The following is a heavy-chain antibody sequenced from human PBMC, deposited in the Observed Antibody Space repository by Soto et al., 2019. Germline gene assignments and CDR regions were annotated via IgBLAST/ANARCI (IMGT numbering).Heavy chain of an antibody. D-gene: IGHD4-17*01. V-gene: IGHV3-7*04. CDR3: VGSRYGGCFDF. Sequence: EVQLVESGGGLVQPGGSLRLSCAASGFTFSSYWRTWVRQAPGKGLEWVANIKQDGSDKYYVDSVKGRFTISRDNAKDSLHLQINSLRAEDTAVYYCVGSRYGGCFDFWGQGTLVTVSS. CDR1: GFTFSSYW. CDR2: IKQDGSDK. J-gene: IGHJ4*02.